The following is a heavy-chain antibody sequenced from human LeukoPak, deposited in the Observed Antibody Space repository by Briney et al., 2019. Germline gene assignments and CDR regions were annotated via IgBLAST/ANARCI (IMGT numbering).Heavy chain of an antibody. CDR1: GYTFTGYY. CDR3: ARNLPKIVAKTDYYYYYMDV. J-gene: IGHJ6*03. D-gene: IGHD5-12*01. CDR2: INPNSGGT. V-gene: IGHV1-2*02. Sequence: GASVKVSCKASGYTFTGYYMHWVRQAPGQGLEWMGWINPNSGGTNYAQKFQGRVTMTRDTSISTAYMELSRLRSDDTAVYYCARNLPKIVAKTDYYYYYMDVWGKGTTVTGS.